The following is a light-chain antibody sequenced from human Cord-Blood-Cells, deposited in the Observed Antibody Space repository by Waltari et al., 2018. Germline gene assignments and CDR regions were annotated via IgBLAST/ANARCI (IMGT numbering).Light chain of an antibody. Sequence: DIQMTQSPSSLPASVGVRVTITSRARQSIGTYLNWYQQKPGKAPKLLIYAASSLQSGVPSRFSGSGAGTDFTLSSSSFPPGDFATYYCRQRYSTPWTFGQATTVEMK. CDR2: AAS. V-gene: IGKV1-39*01. CDR3: RQRYSTPWT. CDR1: QSIGTY. J-gene: IGKJ1*01.